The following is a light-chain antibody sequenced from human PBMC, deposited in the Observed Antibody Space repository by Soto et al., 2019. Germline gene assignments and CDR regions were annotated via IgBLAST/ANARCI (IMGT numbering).Light chain of an antibody. CDR2: KVS. J-gene: IGKJ4*02. CDR3: MQTTPWPRT. V-gene: IGKV2-30*01. CDR1: QSLLTSDGDTF. Sequence: EVVMTQSPLSLPVTLGQSASISCRSSQSLLTSDGDTFLNWFHQRPGQSPRRLIYKVSKRDSGVPDRFSGSGSGTDFTLKISRVEAEDVGVYYCMQTTPWPRTFGRGTTVEI.